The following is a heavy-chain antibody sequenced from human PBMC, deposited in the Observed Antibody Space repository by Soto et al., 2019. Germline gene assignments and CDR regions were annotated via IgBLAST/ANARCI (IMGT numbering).Heavy chain of an antibody. V-gene: IGHV4-31*03. CDR3: ARGGIAAAAPPDY. Sequence: QVQLQESGPGLVKPSQTLSLTCTVSGGSISSGGYYWSWIRQHPGKGLEWIGYIYYSGSTYYNPSLKRRVPXAXDXXKNQFSLKLSSVTAADTAVYYCARGGIAAAAPPDYWGQGTLVTVSS. D-gene: IGHD6-13*01. CDR2: IYYSGST. J-gene: IGHJ4*02. CDR1: GGSISSGGYY.